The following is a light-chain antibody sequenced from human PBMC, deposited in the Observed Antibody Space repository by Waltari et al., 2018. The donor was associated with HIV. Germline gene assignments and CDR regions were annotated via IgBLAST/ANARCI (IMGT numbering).Light chain of an antibody. V-gene: IGLV2-8*01. CDR1: SNDVRGYNY. CDR2: EVS. CDR3: SSYSGGNNFDVV. J-gene: IGLJ2*01. Sequence: QSALTQPPSASGSPGQSVTISCTGTSNDVRGYNYVSWYQQHPGKAPKLMIYEVSERPSGVPDRFSGSKSGNTASLTVSGLQAEDEADYYCSSYSGGNNFDVVFGGGTKLTVL.